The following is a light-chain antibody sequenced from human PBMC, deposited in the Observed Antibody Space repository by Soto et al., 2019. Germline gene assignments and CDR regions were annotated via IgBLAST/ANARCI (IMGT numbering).Light chain of an antibody. J-gene: IGLJ2*01. V-gene: IGLV6-57*04. CDR2: EDN. Sequence: NFMLTRPHSVSESPGKTVTISCTRSSGSIASNYVQWYQQRPGSAPTTVIYEDNQRPSGVPDRFSGSIDSSSNSASLTISGLKTEDEADYYCQSYDSSNAVVFGGGTKVTVL. CDR3: QSYDSSNAVV. CDR1: SGSIASNY.